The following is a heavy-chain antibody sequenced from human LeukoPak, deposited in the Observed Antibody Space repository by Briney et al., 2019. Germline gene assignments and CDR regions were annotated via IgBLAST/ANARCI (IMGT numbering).Heavy chain of an antibody. J-gene: IGHJ4*02. CDR2: TYYRSKWYN. Sequence: SQTLSLTCAVSGDNVSSNRAAWNWIRQSPLRGLEWLGRTYYRSKWYNDYAVSVKSRITINPDTSKNQFSLQLNSVTPEDTAVYYCARGSGITGLDYWGQGTLVTASS. CDR3: ARGSGITGLDY. CDR1: GDNVSSNRAA. V-gene: IGHV6-1*01. D-gene: IGHD1-7*01.